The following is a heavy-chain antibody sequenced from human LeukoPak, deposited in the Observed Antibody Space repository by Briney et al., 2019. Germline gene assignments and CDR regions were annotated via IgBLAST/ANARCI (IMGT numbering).Heavy chain of an antibody. J-gene: IGHJ3*02. CDR1: GFTFSSYG. CDR2: ISYDGSNK. CDR3: AKDSGSYGKDAFDI. V-gene: IGHV3-30*18. Sequence: GGSLRLSCAASGFTFSSYGMHWVRQAPGKGLEWVAVISYDGSNKYYADSVKGRFTISRDNSKNTLHLQMNSLRAEDTAVYYCAKDSGSYGKDAFDIWGQGTMVTVSS. D-gene: IGHD1-26*01.